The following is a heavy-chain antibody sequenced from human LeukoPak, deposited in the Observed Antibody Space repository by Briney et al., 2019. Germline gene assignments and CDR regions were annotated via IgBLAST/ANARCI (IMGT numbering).Heavy chain of an antibody. CDR1: GYTFTSYG. V-gene: IGHV1-18*01. D-gene: IGHD3-22*01. Sequence: ASVKVSCKASGYTFTSYGINWVRQAPGQGLEWMGWIGTYNGDTNYTHKLQDRLTMTTDTSTSTAYMELRSLRSDDTAVYYCARLPDYDNSVYTSSIDYWGQGTLVTVSS. J-gene: IGHJ4*01. CDR3: ARLPDYDNSVYTSSIDY. CDR2: IGTYNGDT.